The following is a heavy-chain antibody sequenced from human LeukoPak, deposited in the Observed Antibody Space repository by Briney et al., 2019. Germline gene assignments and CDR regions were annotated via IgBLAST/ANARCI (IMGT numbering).Heavy chain of an antibody. CDR2: ISSSGSTI. V-gene: IGHV3-11*04. CDR3: ARASYGGKFWDAFDI. Sequence: GGSLRLSCAASGFTFSDYYMSWIRQAPGKGLEWVSYISSSGSTIYYADSVKGRFTISRDNAKNSLYLQMNSLRAEDTAVYYCARASYGGKFWDAFDIWGQGTMVTVSS. J-gene: IGHJ3*02. CDR1: GFTFSDYY. D-gene: IGHD4-23*01.